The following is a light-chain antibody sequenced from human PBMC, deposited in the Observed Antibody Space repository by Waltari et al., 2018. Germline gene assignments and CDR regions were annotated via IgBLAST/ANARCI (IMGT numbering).Light chain of an antibody. CDR3: QTGGHGTWV. CDR1: SAHSSNV. J-gene: IGLJ3*02. V-gene: IGLV4-69*01. CDR2: VNSDGSH. Sequence: QLVLTQSPSASASLGASVTLTCTLSSAHSSNVIAWLQQQPEKGPRYLRRVNSDGSHSRGGEIPDRFSGSSSGAERYLTISSLQSEDEADYYCQTGGHGTWVFGGGTKLTVL.